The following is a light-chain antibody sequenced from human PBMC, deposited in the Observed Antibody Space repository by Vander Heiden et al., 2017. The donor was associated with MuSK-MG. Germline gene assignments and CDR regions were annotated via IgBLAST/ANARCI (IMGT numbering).Light chain of an antibody. J-gene: IGLJ1*01. Sequence: QSALTQPASVSGSPGQSFTNSGTGTGSDVGGYNYVSWYQQHPGKAPKLIIYDVSNRPSGVSNRVSGSKADNTASLTISGLQPEDEADYYCSSYTDSSTLYAFGTGTKVTVL. CDR3: SSYTDSSTLYA. CDR1: GSDVGGYNY. CDR2: DVS. V-gene: IGLV2-14*03.